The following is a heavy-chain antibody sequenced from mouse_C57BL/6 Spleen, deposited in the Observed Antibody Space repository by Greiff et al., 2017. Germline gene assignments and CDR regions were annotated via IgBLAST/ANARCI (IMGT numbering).Heavy chain of an antibody. V-gene: IGHV1-64*01. CDR2: IHPNSGST. CDR3: ARGGDYDYGFAY. D-gene: IGHD2-4*01. CDR1: GYTFTSYW. J-gene: IGHJ3*01. Sequence: VQLQQSGAELVKPGASVKLSCKASGYTFTSYWMHWVKQRPGQGLEWIGMIHPNSGSTNYNEKFKSKATLTVDKSSSTAYMQLSSLTSEDSAVYYCARGGDYDYGFAYWGQGTLVTVSA.